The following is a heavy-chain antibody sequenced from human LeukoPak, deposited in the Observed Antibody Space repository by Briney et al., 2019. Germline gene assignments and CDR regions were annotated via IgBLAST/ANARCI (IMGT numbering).Heavy chain of an antibody. V-gene: IGHV2-5*01. J-gene: IGHJ4*02. CDR2: IYWNDDK. CDR3: AHKHSAVGGFDY. Sequence: SGPTLVKPTQTLTLTCTFSGFSLSTSGVGVGWIRQPPGKALEWLALIYWNDDKRYSPSLKSRLTITKDTSKNRVVLSMTNMDPVDTATYYCAHKHSAVGGFDYWGQGILVTVSS. D-gene: IGHD6-19*01. CDR1: GFSLSTSGVG.